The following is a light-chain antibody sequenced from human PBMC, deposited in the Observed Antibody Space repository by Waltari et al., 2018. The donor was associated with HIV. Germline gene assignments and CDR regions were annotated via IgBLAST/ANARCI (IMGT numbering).Light chain of an antibody. CDR3: SSYTSSSTRV. CDR1: NNDVGGYNY. J-gene: IGLJ3*02. Sequence: QSALTQPASVSGSPGQSITISCTGTNNDVGGYNYVSWYQQHPGKAPKLIIYSVSNRPSGVSNRFSGSKSGNTASLTISGLQAEDEADYYCSSYTSSSTRVFGGGTKLTVL. CDR2: SVS. V-gene: IGLV2-14*03.